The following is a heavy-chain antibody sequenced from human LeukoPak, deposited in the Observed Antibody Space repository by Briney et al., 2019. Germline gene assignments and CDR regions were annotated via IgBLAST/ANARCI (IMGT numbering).Heavy chain of an antibody. J-gene: IGHJ6*03. V-gene: IGHV3-66*01. CDR3: ARDAGAVAGFYYYYYMDV. CDR2: IYSGGST. Sequence: GGSLRLSCAASGFTVSSNYMSWVRQAPGKGLEGVSVIYSGGSTYYADSVKGRFTISRDNSKNTLYLQMNSLRAEDTAVYYCARDAGAVAGFYYYYYMDVWGKGTTVTISS. CDR1: GFTVSSNY. D-gene: IGHD6-19*01.